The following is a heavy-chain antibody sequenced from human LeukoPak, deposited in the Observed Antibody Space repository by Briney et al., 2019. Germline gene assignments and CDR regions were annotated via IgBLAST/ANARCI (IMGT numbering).Heavy chain of an antibody. Sequence: KTSETLSLTCPVSGGSISSSSYYWGWIRQPPGKGLEWIGSIYYSGSTYYNPSLKSRVTISVDTSKNQFSLKLSSVTAADTAVYYCAGSDCTNGVCRYLRVFDYWGQGTLVTVSS. V-gene: IGHV4-39*01. CDR2: IYYSGST. D-gene: IGHD2-8*01. CDR3: AGSDCTNGVCRYLRVFDY. CDR1: GGSISSSSYY. J-gene: IGHJ4*02.